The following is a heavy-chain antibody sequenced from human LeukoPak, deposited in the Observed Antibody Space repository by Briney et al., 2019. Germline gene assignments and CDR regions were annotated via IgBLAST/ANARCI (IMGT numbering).Heavy chain of an antibody. J-gene: IGHJ6*02. Sequence: PGGSLRLSCAASGFTFTNYWMHWVRQAPGMGLVWVSRLPPDELDIIYADSVKGRFTVSRDNSKNTLYLQMNSLRAEDTAVYYCARDGRRWLVLGNYYYGMDVWGQGTTVTVSS. D-gene: IGHD6-19*01. CDR2: LPPDELDI. CDR3: ARDGRRWLVLGNYYYGMDV. CDR1: GFTFTNYW. V-gene: IGHV3-74*01.